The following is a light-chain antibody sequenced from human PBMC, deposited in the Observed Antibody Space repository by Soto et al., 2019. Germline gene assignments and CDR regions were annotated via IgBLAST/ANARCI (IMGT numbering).Light chain of an antibody. CDR3: QQYNSYSSWT. Sequence: DIQMTHSPCSVSACVGGRVTVTCLASQSISSWLAWHQQKPGKAPKVLIYRASSLESGVPSRFSGSGSGTEFTLTISSLQPDDFATYYCQQYNSYSSWTFGQGTKVDIK. J-gene: IGKJ1*01. V-gene: IGKV1-5*03. CDR2: RAS. CDR1: QSISSW.